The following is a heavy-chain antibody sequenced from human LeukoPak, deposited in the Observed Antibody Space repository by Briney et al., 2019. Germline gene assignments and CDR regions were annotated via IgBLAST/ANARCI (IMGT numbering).Heavy chain of an antibody. CDR1: GFTFSSYG. V-gene: IGHV3-23*01. Sequence: GRSLRLSCAASGFTFSSYGMHWVRQAPGKGLEWVSGISGGGDSTFYADSVKGRFTISRDNSKNTLYLQMSSLRAEDTAVYYCAKAVGGYCGGGTCSNFDYWGQGTLVTVSS. J-gene: IGHJ4*02. D-gene: IGHD2-15*01. CDR2: ISGGGDST. CDR3: AKAVGGYCGGGTCSNFDY.